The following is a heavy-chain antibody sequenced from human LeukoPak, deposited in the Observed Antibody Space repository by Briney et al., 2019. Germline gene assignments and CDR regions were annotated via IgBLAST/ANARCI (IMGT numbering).Heavy chain of an antibody. CDR3: ARARMFRYGNSGYPEYFQH. D-gene: IGHD3-22*01. J-gene: IGHJ1*01. CDR2: INSDGSST. Sequence: GGSLRLSCAASGFTFSSYWMHWVRQAPGKGLVWVSRINSDGSSTSYADSVKGRFTISRDNVKNTLYLQMNSLRAEDTAVYYCARARMFRYGNSGYPEYFQHWGQGTLVTVSS. V-gene: IGHV3-74*01. CDR1: GFTFSSYW.